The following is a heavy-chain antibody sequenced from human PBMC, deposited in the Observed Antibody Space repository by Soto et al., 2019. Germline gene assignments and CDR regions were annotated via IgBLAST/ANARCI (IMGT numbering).Heavy chain of an antibody. J-gene: IGHJ4*02. D-gene: IGHD3-10*01. Sequence: EVKLLQSGGDLIQPGGSLRLSCEASGFTFRSFAMGWVRQAPGKGLEWISTITASGGSTFYADSVKGRFTVSRDNSKSTLSLQVNSLRAEDSVIYYCAKERCFLWFGLFDVWGQGALISVSS. V-gene: IGHV3-23*01. CDR3: AKERCFLWFGLFDV. CDR2: ITASGGST. CDR1: GFTFRSFA.